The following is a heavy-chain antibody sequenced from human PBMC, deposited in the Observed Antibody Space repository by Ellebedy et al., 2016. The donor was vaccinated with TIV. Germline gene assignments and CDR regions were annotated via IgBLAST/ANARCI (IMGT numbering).Heavy chain of an antibody. J-gene: IGHJ5*02. D-gene: IGHD3-22*01. CDR3: ARVRNYYDSSGYYWPYNWFDP. Sequence: SETLSLXXAVSGDSISSGGYFWSWIRQPPGKGLEWIGYIYHSGKTYYNPSLKSRVTISVDRPKNQFSVRLNSVTAADTAVYYCARVRNYYDSSGYYWPYNWFDPWGQGTLVTVSS. V-gene: IGHV4-30-2*01. CDR2: IYHSGKT. CDR1: GDSISSGGYF.